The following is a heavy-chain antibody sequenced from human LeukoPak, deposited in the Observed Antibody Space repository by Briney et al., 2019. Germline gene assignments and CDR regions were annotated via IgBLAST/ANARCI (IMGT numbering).Heavy chain of an antibody. D-gene: IGHD3-3*01. Sequence: GGSLRLSCAASGFTFSIYAMSWVRQAPGKGLEWVSGISGSSSHTMDADSVRGRFTISRDNTRNTLYLHMNGLRAEDTALYYCAKEHDYSNAAPEWGFDSWGQGTLVTVSS. CDR1: GFTFSIYA. CDR3: AKEHDYSNAAPEWGFDS. CDR2: ISGSSSHT. J-gene: IGHJ4*02. V-gene: IGHV3-23*01.